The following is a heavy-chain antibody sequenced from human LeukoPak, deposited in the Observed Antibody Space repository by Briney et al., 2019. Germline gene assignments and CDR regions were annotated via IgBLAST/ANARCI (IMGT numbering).Heavy chain of an antibody. Sequence: PSETLSLTCAVSGGSISSGGYSWSWIRQPPGKGLEWIGYIYHSGSTYYNPSLKSRVTISVDRSKNQFSLKLSSVTAADTAVHYCARDLSSWGQGTLVTVSS. J-gene: IGHJ4*02. V-gene: IGHV4-30-2*01. CDR2: IYHSGST. CDR1: GGSISSGGYS. CDR3: ARDLSS.